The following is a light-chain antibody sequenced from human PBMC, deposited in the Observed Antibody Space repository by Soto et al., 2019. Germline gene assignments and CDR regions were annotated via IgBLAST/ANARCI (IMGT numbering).Light chain of an antibody. Sequence: DIQMTQSPSTLSASVGDRVTITCRASQSISSWLAWYQQKPGKAPKLLIYDASSLESGVPSRFSGSGSGTEFTLTISSLQPDDFATYYCQQYNSYSSTFGQEPKVDIK. V-gene: IGKV1-5*01. J-gene: IGKJ1*01. CDR1: QSISSW. CDR2: DAS. CDR3: QQYNSYSST.